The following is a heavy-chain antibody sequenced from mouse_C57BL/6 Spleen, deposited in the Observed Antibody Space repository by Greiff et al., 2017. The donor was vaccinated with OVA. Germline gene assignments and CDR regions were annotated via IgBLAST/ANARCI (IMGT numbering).Heavy chain of an antibody. CDR3: ARSGWLPWYFDV. D-gene: IGHD2-3*01. CDR2: INPNNGGT. J-gene: IGHJ1*03. CDR1: GYTFTDYY. V-gene: IGHV1-26*01. Sequence: EVKLQQSGPELVKPGASVKISCKASGYTFTDYYMNWVKQSHGKSLEWIGDINPNNGGTSYNQKFKGKATLTVDKSSSTAYMELRSLTSEDSAVYYCARSGWLPWYFDVWGTGTTVTVSS.